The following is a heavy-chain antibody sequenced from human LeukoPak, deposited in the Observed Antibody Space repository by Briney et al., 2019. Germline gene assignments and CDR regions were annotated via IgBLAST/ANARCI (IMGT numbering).Heavy chain of an antibody. D-gene: IGHD3-22*01. CDR3: ARDSYDSSGYFEYFQH. CDR1: GGSISIGGYY. J-gene: IGHJ1*01. CDR2: IYYSGST. V-gene: IGHV4-31*03. Sequence: SQTLSLTCTVSGGSISIGGYYWSWIRQHTGKGLEWIGYIYYSGSTYYNPSLKSRVTISVDTSKNQFSLKLSSVTAADTAVYYCARDSYDSSGYFEYFQHWGQGTLVTISS.